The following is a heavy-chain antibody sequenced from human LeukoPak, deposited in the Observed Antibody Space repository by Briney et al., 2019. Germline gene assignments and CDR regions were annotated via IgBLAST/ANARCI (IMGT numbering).Heavy chain of an antibody. V-gene: IGHV3-23*01. CDR1: GFSFSDYS. D-gene: IGHD6-13*01. J-gene: IGHJ4*02. CDR3: ARRLPTAGSTDYFDC. CDR2: ISPSANSA. Sequence: PGGSLRLSCAASGFSFSDYSMNWVRQAPGEGLEWVSAISPSANSASYPDSVKGRFTISRDNSKNTLYLQMNSLTAEDTAVYYCARRLPTAGSTDYFDCWGQGTLVTVSS.